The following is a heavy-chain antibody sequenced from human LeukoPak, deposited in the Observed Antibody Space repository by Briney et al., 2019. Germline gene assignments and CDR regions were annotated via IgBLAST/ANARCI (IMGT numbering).Heavy chain of an antibody. CDR1: GFTFSSYG. J-gene: IGHJ4*01. D-gene: IGHD5-24*01. CDR3: ARGGATPREMATINY. V-gene: IGHV3-33*01. CDR2: IWYDGSNK. Sequence: GGSLRLSCAASGFTFSSYGMHWVRQAPGKGLEWVAVIWYDGSNKYYADSVKGRFTISRDNSKNTLYLQMSSLRAEDTAVYYCARGGATPREMATINYWGQGTLVTVSS.